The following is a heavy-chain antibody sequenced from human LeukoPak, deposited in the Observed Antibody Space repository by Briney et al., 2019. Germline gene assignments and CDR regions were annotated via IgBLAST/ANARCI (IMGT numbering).Heavy chain of an antibody. D-gene: IGHD7-27*01. CDR2: INSDGSST. J-gene: IGHJ4*02. CDR3: AREDANWGSDY. V-gene: IGHV3-74*01. Sequence: GGPLRLSCAASGFTFSSYWMHWVRQAPGKGLVWVSRINSDGSSTSYADSVKGRFTISRDNAKNTLYLQMNSLRAEDTAVYYCAREDANWGSDYWGQGTLVTVSS. CDR1: GFTFSSYW.